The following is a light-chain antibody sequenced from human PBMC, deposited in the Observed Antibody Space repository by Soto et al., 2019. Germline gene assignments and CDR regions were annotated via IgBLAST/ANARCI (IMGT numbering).Light chain of an antibody. CDR3: AAWDDSLSGVV. Sequence: QLVLTQPPSASGTPGQRVTISCSGSSSNIGSNYVYWYQQLPGTAPKLLIYRNNQRPSGVPDRFSGSKSGTSASLAISGLRSEDEADYYCAAWDDSLSGVVFGGGTQLTGL. V-gene: IGLV1-47*01. J-gene: IGLJ2*01. CDR1: SSNIGSNY. CDR2: RNN.